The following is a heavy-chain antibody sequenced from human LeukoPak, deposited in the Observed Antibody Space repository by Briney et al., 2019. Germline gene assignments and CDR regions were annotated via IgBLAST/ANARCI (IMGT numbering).Heavy chain of an antibody. Sequence: ASVKVSCKASGYTFTGYYMHWVRQAPGKGLEWMGGFDPEDGETIYAQKFQGRVTMTEDTSTDTAYMELSSLRSEDTAVYYCATYRGRVVPAATLRSNWFDPWGQGTLVTVSS. CDR1: GYTFTGYY. CDR2: FDPEDGET. D-gene: IGHD2-2*01. J-gene: IGHJ5*02. CDR3: ATYRGRVVPAATLRSNWFDP. V-gene: IGHV1-24*01.